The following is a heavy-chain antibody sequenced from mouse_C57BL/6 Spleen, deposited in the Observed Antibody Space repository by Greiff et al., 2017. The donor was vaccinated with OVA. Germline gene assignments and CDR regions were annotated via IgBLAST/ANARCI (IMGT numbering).Heavy chain of an antibody. CDR2: IDPSDSYT. CDR1: GYTFTSYW. CDR3: ARRGADDSNYDAD. D-gene: IGHD2-5*01. V-gene: IGHV1-50*01. Sequence: QVQLQQPGAELVKPGASVKLSCKASGYTFTSYWMQWVKQRPGQGLEWIGEIDPSDSYTNYNQKFKGKATVTVDTSSSTAYMKLSSLTSEDSAVYYCARRGADDSNYDADWGQGTLVTVS. J-gene: IGHJ3*01.